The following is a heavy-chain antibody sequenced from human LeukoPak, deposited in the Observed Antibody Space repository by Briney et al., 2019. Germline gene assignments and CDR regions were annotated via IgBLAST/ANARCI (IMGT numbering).Heavy chain of an antibody. V-gene: IGHV4-39*07. D-gene: IGHD5-24*01. CDR1: GGSISSSSYY. CDR3: ARGLSRANVEIGY. Sequence: ASETLSLTCTVSGGSISSSSYYWGWIRQPPGKGLEWIGSIYYSGSTYYNPSLKSRVTISVDTSKNQFSLKLSSVTAADTAVYYCARGLSRANVEIGYWGQGTLVTVSS. CDR2: IYYSGST. J-gene: IGHJ4*02.